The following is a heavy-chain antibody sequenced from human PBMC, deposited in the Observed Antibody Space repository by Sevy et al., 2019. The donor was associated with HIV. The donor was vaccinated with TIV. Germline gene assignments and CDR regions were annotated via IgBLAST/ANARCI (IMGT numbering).Heavy chain of an antibody. V-gene: IGHV3-73*01. CDR3: TRIGGTIFGVDNYYYGMDV. CDR2: IRSKANSYAT. D-gene: IGHD3-3*01. J-gene: IGHJ6*02. CDR1: GLTFSGSA. Sequence: GGSLRLSCAASGLTFSGSAMHWVRQASGKGLEWVGGIRSKANSYATAYAASVKGRFTISRDDSKNTAYLQMNSLKTEDTAVYYCTRIGGTIFGVDNYYYGMDVWGQGTTVTVSS.